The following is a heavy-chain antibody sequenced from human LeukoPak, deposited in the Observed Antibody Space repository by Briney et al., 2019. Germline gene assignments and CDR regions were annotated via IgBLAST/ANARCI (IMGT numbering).Heavy chain of an antibody. D-gene: IGHD3-22*01. V-gene: IGHV3-23*01. Sequence: PGGSLRLSCAASGFSFSSYAMSWVRQAPGKGLEWVSAISGSGGSTYYADSVKGRFTASRDNSRNTLYLQMNSLRAEDTAVYYCPTYYYDSSGYFLPFDYWGQGTLVTVSS. J-gene: IGHJ4*02. CDR2: ISGSGGST. CDR1: GFSFSSYA. CDR3: PTYYYDSSGYFLPFDY.